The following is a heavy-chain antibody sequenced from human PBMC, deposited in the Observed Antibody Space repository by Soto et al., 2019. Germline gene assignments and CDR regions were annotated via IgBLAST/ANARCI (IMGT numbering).Heavy chain of an antibody. D-gene: IGHD3-16*01. V-gene: IGHV3-15*06. J-gene: IGHJ4*02. CDR3: TRVNLGKLDY. CDR2: IQNKADGGAT. CDR1: GFTLSNAW. Sequence: EVQLVESGGGLVEPGGSLRLSCAASGFTLSNAWMRWVRQAPGKGLEWVGRIQNKADGGATIYAAPVRGRFTITRDDSKNTLDLQMSSLKTEDTAMYYCTRVNLGKLDYWGQGTLATVSS.